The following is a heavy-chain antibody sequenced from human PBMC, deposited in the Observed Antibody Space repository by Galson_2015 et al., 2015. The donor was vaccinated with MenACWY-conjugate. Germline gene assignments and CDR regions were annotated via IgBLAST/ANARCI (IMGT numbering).Heavy chain of an antibody. J-gene: IGHJ5*02. CDR3: TRGNDGSGPFDP. CDR1: GFTFNQYW. D-gene: IGHD5-24*01. V-gene: IGHV3-74*01. Sequence: SLRLSCAASGFTFNQYWMHWVRQAPGKGLVWVSRISPDGSVTNYADSVKGRFALSRDNAKNTLYLQMNSLRGDNTAVYYCTRGNDGSGPFDPWGQGTLVPVSS. CDR2: ISPDGSVT.